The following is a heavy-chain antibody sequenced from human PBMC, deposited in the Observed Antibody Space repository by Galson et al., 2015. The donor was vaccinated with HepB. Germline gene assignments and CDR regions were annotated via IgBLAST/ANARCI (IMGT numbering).Heavy chain of an antibody. D-gene: IGHD5-24*01. Sequence: SLRHSCAASGFTFSNYAFHWVRQAPGKGLEWVALISYDGINKYYADSLKGRFTISRDKSKNTLFLQMNNMRGEDTALYYCASLETRGMTTMPFDYWGQGTLVTVSS. CDR2: ISYDGINK. V-gene: IGHV3-30-3*02. J-gene: IGHJ4*02. CDR1: GFTFSNYA. CDR3: ASLETRGMTTMPFDY.